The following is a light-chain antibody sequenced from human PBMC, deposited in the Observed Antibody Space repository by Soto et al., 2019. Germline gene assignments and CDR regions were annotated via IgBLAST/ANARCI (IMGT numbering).Light chain of an antibody. CDR3: QQRYSTLAWT. CDR2: AAS. Sequence: DIQMPQSTSSLSSSVGDRVTITCRASQSISSYLNWYQQKPGKAPNLLIYAASSLQSRVPSRFSGSGSGTDFTLTISSLQPADFATYYCQQRYSTLAWTFGQGTQVESK. J-gene: IGKJ1*01. V-gene: IGKV1-39*01. CDR1: QSISSY.